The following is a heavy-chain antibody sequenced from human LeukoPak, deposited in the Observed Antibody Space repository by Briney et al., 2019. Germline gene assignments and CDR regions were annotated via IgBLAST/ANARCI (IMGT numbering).Heavy chain of an antibody. V-gene: IGHV3-21*01. CDR3: ARDRDCSSTSCYRGATDY. CDR1: GFTFSSYS. Sequence: PGGSLRLSCAASGFTFSSYSMNWVRQAPGKGLEWVSSISSSSSYIYYADSVKGRFTISRDNAKNSLYLQMNSLRAEDTAVYYCARDRDCSSTSCYRGATDYWGQGTLATVSS. D-gene: IGHD2-2*01. CDR2: ISSSSSYI. J-gene: IGHJ4*02.